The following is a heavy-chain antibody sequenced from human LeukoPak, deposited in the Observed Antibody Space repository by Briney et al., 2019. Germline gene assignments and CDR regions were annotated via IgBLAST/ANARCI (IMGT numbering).Heavy chain of an antibody. Sequence: ASVKVSCKASGGTFSSYAISWVRQAPGQGLEWMGRIIPIFGTANYAQKFQGRVTITTDESTSTAYMELSSLRSEATAVYYYARAPSGSRDFDYWGQGTLVTVSS. D-gene: IGHD1-26*01. CDR1: GGTFSSYA. CDR2: IIPIFGTA. V-gene: IGHV1-69*05. J-gene: IGHJ4*02. CDR3: ARAPSGSRDFDY.